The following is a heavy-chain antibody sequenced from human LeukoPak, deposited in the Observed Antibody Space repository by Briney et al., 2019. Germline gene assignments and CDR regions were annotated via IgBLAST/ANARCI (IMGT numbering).Heavy chain of an antibody. J-gene: IGHJ5*02. V-gene: IGHV5-51*01. CDR2: IYPGDSDT. CDR1: GYSFTTHW. CDR3: ARLLGP. Sequence: GESLQISCKASGYSFTTHWIGWVRQMPGKGLEWMGIIYPGDSDTRYSPSFQGHVTISADKSISTAYLQWSSLKASDTATYYCARLLGPWGQGTLVTVSS.